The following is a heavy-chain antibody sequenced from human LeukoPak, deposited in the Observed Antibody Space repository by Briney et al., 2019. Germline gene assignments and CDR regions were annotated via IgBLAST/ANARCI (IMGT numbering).Heavy chain of an antibody. V-gene: IGHV1-3*01. CDR3: AASAEDGSGYYENFDY. Sequence: ASVKVSCKASGYTLTNYAMHWVRQAPGQRLEWMGWINAGNGNTKYSQKFQGRVTITRDTSASTACMELSSLRSEDTAVYYCAASAEDGSGYYENFDYWGQGTLVTVSS. CDR1: GYTLTNYA. CDR2: INAGNGNT. D-gene: IGHD3-22*01. J-gene: IGHJ4*02.